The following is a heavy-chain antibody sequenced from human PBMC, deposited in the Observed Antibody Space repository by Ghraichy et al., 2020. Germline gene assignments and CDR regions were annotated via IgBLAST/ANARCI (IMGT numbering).Heavy chain of an antibody. CDR3: ARDHSGTGTYYFAYEF. V-gene: IGHV3-48*02. Sequence: GGSLRLSCTASGFIFSAYAINWVRQVPGKGLEWVSYIGTSSDGIYYADSVRGRFTVSRDNAKNALYLQMNSLRDEDTAVYYCARDHSGTGTYYFAYEFWGQGTLVTVSS. CDR2: IGTSSDGI. CDR1: GFIFSAYA. D-gene: IGHD1-26*01. J-gene: IGHJ4*02.